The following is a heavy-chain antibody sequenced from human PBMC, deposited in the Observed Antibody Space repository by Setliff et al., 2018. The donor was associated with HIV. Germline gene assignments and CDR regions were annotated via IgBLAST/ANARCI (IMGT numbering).Heavy chain of an antibody. Sequence: SETLSLTCTVSGGSISSGGYYWSWIRQHPGKGLEWIGYIYYSGSTYYNPSLKSRVAISVDTSKNQFSLKLSSVTAADTAVYYCARSPSYSSSFSYYYYSMDVWGQGTTVTVSS. CDR2: IYYSGST. CDR3: ARSPSYSSSFSYYYYSMDV. D-gene: IGHD6-6*01. J-gene: IGHJ6*02. CDR1: GGSISSGGYY. V-gene: IGHV4-31*03.